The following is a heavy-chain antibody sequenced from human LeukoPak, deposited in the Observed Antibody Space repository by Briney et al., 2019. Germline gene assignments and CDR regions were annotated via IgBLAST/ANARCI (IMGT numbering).Heavy chain of an antibody. CDR1: GYTFTSYA. D-gene: IGHD6-13*01. V-gene: IGHV1-69*05. Sequence: ASVKVSCKASGYTFTSYAISWVRQAPGQGLEWMGGIIPIFGTANYAQKFQGRVTITTDESTSTAYMELSSLRSEDTAVYYCARASRLYSSSWTLFDPWGQGTLVTVSS. CDR3: ARASRLYSSSWTLFDP. J-gene: IGHJ5*02. CDR2: IIPIFGTA.